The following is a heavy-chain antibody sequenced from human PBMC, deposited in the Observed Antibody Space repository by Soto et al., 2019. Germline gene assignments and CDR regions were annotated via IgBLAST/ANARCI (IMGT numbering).Heavy chain of an antibody. V-gene: IGHV3-30*18. Sequence: GGSLRLSCAASGFTFSNYGMQWVRQAPGKGLEWVAVISNDGNYKHHADSVKGRFTISRDNSKNTLYLQMNSLGAEDTAVYYCANDVSRSSYGADYCGQGTLVTV. CDR2: ISNDGNYK. D-gene: IGHD1-26*01. CDR3: ANDVSRSSYGADY. J-gene: IGHJ4*02. CDR1: GFTFSNYG.